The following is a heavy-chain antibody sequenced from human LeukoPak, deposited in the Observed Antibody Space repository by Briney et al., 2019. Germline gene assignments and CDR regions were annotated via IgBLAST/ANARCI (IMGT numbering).Heavy chain of an antibody. CDR2: IIPIFGTA. D-gene: IGHD6-13*01. J-gene: IGHJ4*02. CDR3: ASGGYSSSWSHFDY. CDR1: GGTFSSYA. Sequence: SVKVSCKASGGTFSSYAISWVRQAPGQGLEWMGGIIPIFGTASYAQKFRGRVTITADESTSTAYMELSSLRSEDTAVYYCASGGYSSSWSHFDYWGQGTLVTVSS. V-gene: IGHV1-69*01.